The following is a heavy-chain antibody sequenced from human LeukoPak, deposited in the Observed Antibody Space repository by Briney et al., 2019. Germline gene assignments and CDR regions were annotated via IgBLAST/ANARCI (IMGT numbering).Heavy chain of an antibody. CDR1: GFSFSSYS. CDR3: ARDALRGGPRAEAFDI. V-gene: IGHV3-48*01. D-gene: IGHD3-10*01. J-gene: IGHJ3*02. Sequence: GGSLRLSCAASGFSFSSYSMNWVRQAPRKGLEWVSYVSASSTTIYYIDSVTARFTISSDTANSSLYLQTDSLSAEATAVYYCARDALRGGPRAEAFDIWGQGTMVTVSS. CDR2: VSASSTTI.